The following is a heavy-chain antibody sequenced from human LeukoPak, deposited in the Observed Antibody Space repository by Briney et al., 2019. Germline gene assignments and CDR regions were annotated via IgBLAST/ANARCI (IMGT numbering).Heavy chain of an antibody. D-gene: IGHD5-18*01. CDR1: GYTFTGYY. CDR2: INPNSGGT. J-gene: IGHJ3*02. Sequence: VSVKVSCKASGYTFTGYYMHWVRQAPGQGLEWMGWINPNSGGTNYAQKFQGWVTMTRDTSISTAYMELSRLRSDDTAVYYCAREEVDTAMESRAFDIWGQGTMVTVSS. V-gene: IGHV1-2*04. CDR3: AREEVDTAMESRAFDI.